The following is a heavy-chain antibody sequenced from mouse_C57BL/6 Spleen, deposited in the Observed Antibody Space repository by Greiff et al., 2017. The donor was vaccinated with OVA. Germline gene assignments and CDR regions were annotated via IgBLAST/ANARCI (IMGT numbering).Heavy chain of an antibody. CDR1: GFTFSDYY. D-gene: IGHD4-1*01. CDR3: ARRWDWYFDV. Sequence: EVQLVESGGGLVQPGGSLKLSCAASGFTFSDYYMYWVRQTPEKRLEWVAYISNGGGSTYYPDTVKGRFTISRDNAKNTLYLQMSRLKSEDTAMYYCARRWDWYFDVWGTGTTGTVSS. CDR2: ISNGGGST. J-gene: IGHJ1*03. V-gene: IGHV5-12*01.